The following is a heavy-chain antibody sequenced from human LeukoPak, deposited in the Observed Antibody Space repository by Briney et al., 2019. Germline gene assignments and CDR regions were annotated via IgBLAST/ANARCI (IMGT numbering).Heavy chain of an antibody. D-gene: IGHD2-15*01. CDR3: ARDLGYCSGGSCTLPNWFDP. CDR1: GYTFTSYY. V-gene: IGHV1-46*01. Sequence: GASVKVSCKASGYTFTSYYMHWVRQAPGQGLEWMGIINPSGGSTGYAQKFQGRVTMTRDTSTSTVYMELSSLRSEDTAVYYCARDLGYCSGGSCTLPNWFDPWGQGTLVTVSS. CDR2: INPSGGST. J-gene: IGHJ5*02.